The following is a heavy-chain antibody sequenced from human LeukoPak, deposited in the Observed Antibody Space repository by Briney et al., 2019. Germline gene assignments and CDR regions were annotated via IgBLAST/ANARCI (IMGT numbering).Heavy chain of an antibody. Sequence: TGGSPRLSCAASGFTFTSYAMSWVRQAPGKGLEWVSAITGSGGTTYYADFVKGRFTISRDNSKNTLYLQMNGLRVEDTAVYYCAKMQGYFDYWGQGTLVTVSS. CDR3: AKMQGYFDY. CDR2: ITGSGGTT. V-gene: IGHV3-23*01. J-gene: IGHJ4*02. CDR1: GFTFTSYA.